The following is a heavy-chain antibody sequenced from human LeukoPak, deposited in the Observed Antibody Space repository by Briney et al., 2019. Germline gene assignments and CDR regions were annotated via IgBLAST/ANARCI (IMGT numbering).Heavy chain of an antibody. CDR1: GFTFSSYG. D-gene: IGHD5-18*01. V-gene: IGHV3-33*06. CDR3: AKPYFRGYSYGPVDY. Sequence: GGSLGLSCAASGFTFSSYGMHWVRQAPGKGLEWVAVIWYDGSNKYYADSVKGRFTISRDNSKNTLYLQMNSLRAEDTAVYYCAKPYFRGYSYGPVDYWGQGTLVTVSS. J-gene: IGHJ4*02. CDR2: IWYDGSNK.